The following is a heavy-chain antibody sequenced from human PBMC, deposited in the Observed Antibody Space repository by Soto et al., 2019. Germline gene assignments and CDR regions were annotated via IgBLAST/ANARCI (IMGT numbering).Heavy chain of an antibody. CDR2: TYFRSKWYN. Sequence: SQTLSLTCAISGDNVSSNTASWNCIRQSPSRGLEWLGRTYFRSKWYNDYAVSVKSRIIINPDTSNNQFSLQLNSVTPDDTAVYFCAKGDNLGPKTGYAFDPWGEGIMVTVSS. J-gene: IGHJ5*02. CDR3: AKGDNLGPKTGYAFDP. V-gene: IGHV6-1*01. CDR1: GDNVSSNTAS. D-gene: IGHD5-12*01.